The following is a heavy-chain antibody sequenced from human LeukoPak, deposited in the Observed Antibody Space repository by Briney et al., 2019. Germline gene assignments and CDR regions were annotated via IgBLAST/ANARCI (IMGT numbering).Heavy chain of an antibody. J-gene: IGHJ4*02. CDR3: ARPHCTNGVCYTLLY. Sequence: ASVKVSCKASGYTFTGYYMHWVRQAPGQGLEWMGRINPNSGGTNYAQKFQGRVTMTRDTSISTAYMELSRLRSDDKAVYYCARPHCTNGVCYTLLYWGQGTLVTVSS. V-gene: IGHV1-2*06. CDR1: GYTFTGYY. CDR2: INPNSGGT. D-gene: IGHD2-8*01.